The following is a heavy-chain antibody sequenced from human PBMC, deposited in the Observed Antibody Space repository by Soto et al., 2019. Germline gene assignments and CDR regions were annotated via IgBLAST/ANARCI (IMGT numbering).Heavy chain of an antibody. J-gene: IGHJ3*02. D-gene: IGHD6-13*01. V-gene: IGHV4-59*01. CDR1: GGSISSYY. CDR3: ARGDSSSWGAAFDI. CDR2: IYYSGST. Sequence: QVQLQESGPGLVKPSETLSLTCTVSGGSISSYYWSWIRQPPGKGLEWIGYIYYSGSTNYNPSLKSRVTISVDTSKNQFSLKLSSVTAADTAVYYCARGDSSSWGAAFDIWGQGTMVTVSS.